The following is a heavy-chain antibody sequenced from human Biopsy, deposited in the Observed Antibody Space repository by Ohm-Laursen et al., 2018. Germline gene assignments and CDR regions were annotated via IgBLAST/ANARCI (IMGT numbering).Heavy chain of an antibody. CDR1: GFTFRHYA. J-gene: IGHJ2*01. CDR3: ARGLSSGWYGYFDV. D-gene: IGHD6-19*01. Sequence: SLRLSCSASGFTFRHYAMHWVRQAPGKGLEWISLIWYDGTNEDYADSVKGRFTISRDNSKNTLYLQINTLTLEDTAFYYCARGLSSGWYGYFDVWGRGTLVTVSS. CDR2: IWYDGTNE. V-gene: IGHV3-33*01.